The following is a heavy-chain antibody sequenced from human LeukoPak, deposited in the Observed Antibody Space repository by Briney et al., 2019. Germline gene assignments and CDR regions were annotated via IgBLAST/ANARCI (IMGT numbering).Heavy chain of an antibody. Sequence: PSETLSLTCTVSSDSISSYSWSWIRQPPGEGLEWIGYIFDSGYTNHNPSLQSRVTISLDTSKNQFSLKLRSVTAADTAVYYCARDRRERGYYFDYWGQGTLVTASS. CDR3: ARDRRERGYYFDY. J-gene: IGHJ4*02. V-gene: IGHV4-59*01. D-gene: IGHD1-26*01. CDR1: SDSISSYS. CDR2: IFDSGYT.